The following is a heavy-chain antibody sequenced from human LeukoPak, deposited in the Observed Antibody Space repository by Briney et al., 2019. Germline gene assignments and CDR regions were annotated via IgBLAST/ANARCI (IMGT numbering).Heavy chain of an antibody. V-gene: IGHV1-46*01. CDR3: ARARPDSSGWYQRPFDY. CDR1: GYSFTSYF. Sequence: GASVKVSCKASGYSFTSYFMHWVRQAPGQGLEWMGIINPSVGGIDYAQKFQGRITMTRDTSTSTVYMELRSLRSEDTAVYYCARARPDSSGWYQRPFDYWGQGTLVTVSS. D-gene: IGHD6-19*01. CDR2: INPSVGGI. J-gene: IGHJ4*02.